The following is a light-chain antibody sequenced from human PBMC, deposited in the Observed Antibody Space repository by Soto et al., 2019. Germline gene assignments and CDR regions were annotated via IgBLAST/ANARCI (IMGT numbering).Light chain of an antibody. CDR2: GAF. V-gene: IGKV3-15*01. Sequence: EIVLSQSPVTVSVSPGERATLSCRTSQIVGSNLAWYQQKPGQAPRLLMYGAFIRAPGFPVRFRGTGSGSEFTLTISSLQSEDGALYYCQQYDKWPYTFGQGTTLEIK. CDR3: QQYDKWPYT. CDR1: QIVGSN. J-gene: IGKJ2*01.